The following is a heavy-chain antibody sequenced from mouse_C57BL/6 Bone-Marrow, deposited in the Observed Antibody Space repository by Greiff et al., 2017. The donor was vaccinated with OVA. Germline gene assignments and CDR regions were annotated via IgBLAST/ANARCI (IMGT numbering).Heavy chain of an antibody. V-gene: IGHV1-53*01. Sequence: QVQLQQPGTELVKPGASVKLSCKASGYTFTSYWMHWVKQRPGQGLEWMGDINPSNGGTNYNEKFNSKATLTVDKSSSTAYMHLSSLTSEDSAVYYCARLLGDDWGQGTTLTVSS. CDR1: GYTFTSYW. J-gene: IGHJ2*01. D-gene: IGHD1-1*01. CDR2: INPSNGGT. CDR3: ARLLGDD.